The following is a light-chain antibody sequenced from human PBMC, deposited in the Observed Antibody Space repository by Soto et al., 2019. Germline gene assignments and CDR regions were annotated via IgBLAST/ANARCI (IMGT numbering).Light chain of an antibody. CDR1: QWISNSC. CDR2: DAS. V-gene: IGKV3-20*01. CDR3: QQYARPPFA. J-gene: IGKJ2*01. Sequence: EIVLTQSPGTLSLSPGERATLSCRASQWISNSCLAWYQQKPGQAPRLLLYDASSRATGIPDRVSGSGSGTDFTLTISSLEPEDFAVYYCQQYARPPFAFGQGTKVEIK.